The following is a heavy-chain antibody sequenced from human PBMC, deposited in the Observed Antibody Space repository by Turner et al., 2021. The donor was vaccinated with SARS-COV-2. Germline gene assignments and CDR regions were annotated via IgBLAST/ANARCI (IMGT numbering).Heavy chain of an antibody. CDR2: ISYDGSNK. J-gene: IGHJ4*02. D-gene: IGHD2-8*01. CDR1: VFTFSSYG. CDR3: ANGGYCTNGVCSRVPSHFDY. V-gene: IGHV3-30*18. Sequence: QVQLVESGGGVVQPGRSLRLSCAAAVFTFSSYGMHWVRQAPGKGLEWVAVISYDGSNKYYADSVKGRFTISRDNSKNTLYLQMNSLRAEDTAVYYCANGGYCTNGVCSRVPSHFDYWGQGTLVTVSS.